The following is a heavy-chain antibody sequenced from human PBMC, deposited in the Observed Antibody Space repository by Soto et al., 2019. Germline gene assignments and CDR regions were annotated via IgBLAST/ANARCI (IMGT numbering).Heavy chain of an antibody. V-gene: IGHV3-23*01. D-gene: IGHD4-17*01. CDR1: GFTFSSYA. Sequence: GGSLRLSCAASGFTFSSYAMSWVRQAPGKGLEWVSAISGSGGSTYYADSVKGRFTISRDNSKNTLYLQMNSLRAEDTAVYYCAKIVLYSVTIDFDYWGQGTLVTSPQ. CDR3: AKIVLYSVTIDFDY. CDR2: ISGSGGST. J-gene: IGHJ4*02.